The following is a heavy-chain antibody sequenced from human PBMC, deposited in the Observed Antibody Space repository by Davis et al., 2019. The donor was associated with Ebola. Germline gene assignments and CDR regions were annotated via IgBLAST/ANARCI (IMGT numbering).Heavy chain of an antibody. V-gene: IGHV3-30*03. CDR1: GFTFSSYG. J-gene: IGHJ4*02. D-gene: IGHD2-21*02. CDR2: ISYDGSNK. CDR3: ARAEAYCGGDCYWGSLNNYYFDY. Sequence: PGGSLRLSCAASGFTFSSYGMHWVRQAPGKGLEWVAVISYDGSNKYYADSVKGRFTISRDNSKNTLYLQMNSLRAEDTAVYYCARAEAYCGGDCYWGSLNNYYFDYWGQGTLVTVSS.